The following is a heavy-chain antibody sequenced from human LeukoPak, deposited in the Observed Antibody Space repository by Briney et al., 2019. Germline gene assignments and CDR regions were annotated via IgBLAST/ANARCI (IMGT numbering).Heavy chain of an antibody. J-gene: IGHJ4*02. D-gene: IGHD2-15*01. Sequence: SETLSLTCTVSGGSISSYYWSWIRQPPGKGLEWIGYIYYSGSTYYNPSLKSRVTISVHTSKNQFSLKLSSVTAADTAVYYCARQLGYCSGGSCSHFDYWGQGTLVTVSS. V-gene: IGHV4-59*01. CDR3: ARQLGYCSGGSCSHFDY. CDR2: IYYSGST. CDR1: GGSISSYY.